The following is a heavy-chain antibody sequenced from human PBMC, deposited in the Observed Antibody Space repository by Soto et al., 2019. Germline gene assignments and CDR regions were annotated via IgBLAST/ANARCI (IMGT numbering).Heavy chain of an antibody. J-gene: IGHJ4*02. CDR3: GRRVMIAVAPFD. Sequence: QLQLQESGPGLVKPSETLSLTCSASGGSISSSSYFWDWIRQPPGKGLEWIASIHSSGSTYYNPSLKRRVTISIDTSKNQCSLKLSSVTAADTAVYYCGRRVMIAVAPFDWGQGTLVNVSS. D-gene: IGHD6-19*01. V-gene: IGHV4-39*01. CDR2: IHSSGST. CDR1: GGSISSSSYF.